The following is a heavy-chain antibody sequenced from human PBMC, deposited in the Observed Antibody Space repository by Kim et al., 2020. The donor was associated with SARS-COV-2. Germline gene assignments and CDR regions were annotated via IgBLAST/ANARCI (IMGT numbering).Heavy chain of an antibody. D-gene: IGHD2-2*01. Sequence: SETLSLTCAVYGGSFSGYYWSWIRQPPGKGLEWIGEINHSGSTNYNPSLKSRVTISVDTSKNQFSLKLSSVTAADTAVYYCASRVYCSSTSCYDVGANHYYYGMDVWGQGTTVTVSS. J-gene: IGHJ6*02. CDR3: ASRVYCSSTSCYDVGANHYYYGMDV. CDR1: GGSFSGYY. V-gene: IGHV4-34*01. CDR2: INHSGST.